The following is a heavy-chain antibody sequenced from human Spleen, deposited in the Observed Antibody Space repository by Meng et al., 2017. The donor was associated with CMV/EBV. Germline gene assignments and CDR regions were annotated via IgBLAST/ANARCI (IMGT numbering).Heavy chain of an antibody. Sequence: GGSLRLSCAASGFTFSSYAMSWVRQAPGKGLEWVSAISGSGGSTYYAESVKGRFTISRDNSKKTLYLQMSSLRAEDTAVYYCASPSRGWFYGMDVWGQGTTVTVSS. CDR1: GFTFSSYA. J-gene: IGHJ6*02. CDR2: ISGSGGST. D-gene: IGHD3-22*01. CDR3: ASPSRGWFYGMDV. V-gene: IGHV3-23*01.